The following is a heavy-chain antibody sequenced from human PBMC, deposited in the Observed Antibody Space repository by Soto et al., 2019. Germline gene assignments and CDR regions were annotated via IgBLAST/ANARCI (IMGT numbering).Heavy chain of an antibody. CDR2: NIPILGII. CDR1: GGTFSSYT. CDR3: TREGHRDGPSHFQH. Sequence: QVHLVQSGAEVKKPGSSVKVSCKASGGTFSSYTLSWVRQAPGQGLEWMGRNIPILGIIPYAKKFQGRVTSTADSSTGTAYMELSILRSEDTAVDTCTREGHRDGPSHFQHWGQGTLVTVSS. J-gene: IGHJ1*01. V-gene: IGHV1-69*08.